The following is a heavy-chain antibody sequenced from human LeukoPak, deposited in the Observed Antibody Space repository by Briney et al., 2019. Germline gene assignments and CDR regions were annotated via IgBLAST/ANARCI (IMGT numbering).Heavy chain of an antibody. Sequence: SQTLSLTCTVSGGSISSGRYYWSWIRQPAGKGLEWMGRIYTSGSTNYNPSLKSRVTISVDTSKTPFSLKLSSVTAADTAVYYCARGLGYCSSTSCYRYYYGMDVWGQGTTVTVSS. CDR2: IYTSGST. CDR3: ARGLGYCSSTSCYRYYYGMDV. V-gene: IGHV4-61*02. J-gene: IGHJ6*02. D-gene: IGHD2-2*02. CDR1: GGSISSGRYY.